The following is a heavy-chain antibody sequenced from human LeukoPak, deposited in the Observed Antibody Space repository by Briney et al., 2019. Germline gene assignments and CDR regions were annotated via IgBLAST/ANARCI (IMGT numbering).Heavy chain of an antibody. CDR3: VRSSTYHLFDD. CDR1: GGSISSYY. Sequence: SETLSLTCTVSGGSISSYYCSWIRQPAGKRLEWIGYMYYSGSTNYNPSLKSRVTISVDTSKNQFSLKLSSVTAADTAVYYCVRSSTYHLFDDWGQGTLVTVSS. D-gene: IGHD2-15*01. J-gene: IGHJ4*02. CDR2: MYYSGST. V-gene: IGHV4-59*08.